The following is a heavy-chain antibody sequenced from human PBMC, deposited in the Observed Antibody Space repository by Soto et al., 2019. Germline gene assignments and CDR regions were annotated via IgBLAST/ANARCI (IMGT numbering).Heavy chain of an antibody. V-gene: IGHV4-30-4*01. CDR2: IYYSGST. CDR1: GGSISSGDYY. CDR3: ARDRGVQLWFTGGYGMDV. Sequence: QVQLQESGPGLVKPSQTLSLTCTVSGGSISSGDYYWSWIRQPPGKGLEWIGYIYYSGSTYYNPSLKSRVTISVDKAKNQFSLKLSSVTAADTAMYYCARDRGVQLWFTGGYGMDVWGQGTTVTVSS. D-gene: IGHD5-18*01. J-gene: IGHJ6*02.